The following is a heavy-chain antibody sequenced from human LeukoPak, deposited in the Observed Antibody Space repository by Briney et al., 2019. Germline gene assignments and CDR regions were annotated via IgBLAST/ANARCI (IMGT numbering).Heavy chain of an antibody. V-gene: IGHV3-48*03. D-gene: IGHD4-23*01. CDR3: ARELSTVVYRNLYYYYYYMDV. J-gene: IGHJ6*03. CDR2: ISSSGSTI. CDR1: GFTFSSYE. Sequence: GGSLRLSCAASGFTFSSYEMNWVRQAPGKGLEWVSYISSSGSTIYYADSVKGRFTISRDNAKNSLYLQMNSLRAEDTAVYYCARELSTVVYRNLYYYYYYMDVWGKGTTVTVSS.